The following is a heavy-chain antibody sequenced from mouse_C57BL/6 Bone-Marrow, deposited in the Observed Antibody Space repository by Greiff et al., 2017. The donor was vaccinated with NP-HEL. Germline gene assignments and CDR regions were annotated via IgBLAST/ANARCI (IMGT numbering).Heavy chain of an antibody. V-gene: IGHV1-9*01. CDR1: GYTFTGYW. Sequence: VQLQQSGAELMKPGASVKLSCKATGYTFTGYWIEWVKQRPGHGLEWIGEILPGSGSTYYNEKFKGKATFTADTSSNTAYMQLSSLTTEDSAIYYCAKSWGSNYPWFAYWGQGTLVTVSA. CDR3: AKSWGSNYPWFAY. CDR2: ILPGSGST. D-gene: IGHD2-5*01. J-gene: IGHJ3*01.